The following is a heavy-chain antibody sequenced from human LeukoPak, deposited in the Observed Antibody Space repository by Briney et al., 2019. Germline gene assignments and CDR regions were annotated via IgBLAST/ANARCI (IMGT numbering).Heavy chain of an antibody. D-gene: IGHD6-19*01. CDR3: AREVWYSSGWYAHGNFDY. J-gene: IGHJ4*02. CDR2: IYTSGST. V-gene: IGHV4-61*02. CDR1: GGSISSGSYY. Sequence: SETLSLTCTVSGGSISSGSYYWSWIRQPAGKGLEWIGRIYTSGSTNYNPSLKSRVTISVDTSKNQFSLQLNSVTPEDTAVYYCAREVWYSSGWYAHGNFDYWGRGTLVTVSS.